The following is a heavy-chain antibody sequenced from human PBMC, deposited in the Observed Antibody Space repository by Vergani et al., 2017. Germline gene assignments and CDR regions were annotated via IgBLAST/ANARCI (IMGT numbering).Heavy chain of an antibody. V-gene: IGHV3-9*01. CDR3: AKSPNPGISAGCLKY. Sequence: EVQLVESGGGLVQPGRSLRLSCAASGFKFDDHAMHWVRHAPGKGLEWVSGIAWNSNSIGYAESVKGRFTISRDNAKNSLYLQMNSLRAEGTALYFCAKSPNPGISAGCLKYWGQGTLVTVSS. CDR1: GFKFDDHA. J-gene: IGHJ4*02. CDR2: IAWNSNSI. D-gene: IGHD6-13*01.